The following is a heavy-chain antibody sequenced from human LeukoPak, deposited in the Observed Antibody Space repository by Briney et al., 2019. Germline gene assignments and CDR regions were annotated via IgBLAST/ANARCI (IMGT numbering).Heavy chain of an antibody. Sequence: PETLSLTCTVSGGSFSSYYWSWIRQPAGKGLEWIGRIYTSGSTNYNSSLKSRVTMSVDTSKNQVSLKLSSVTAADTAVYYCATGDGYNSFDYWGQGTLVTVSS. J-gene: IGHJ4*02. V-gene: IGHV4-4*07. D-gene: IGHD5-24*01. CDR3: ATGDGYNSFDY. CDR1: GGSFSSYY. CDR2: IYTSGST.